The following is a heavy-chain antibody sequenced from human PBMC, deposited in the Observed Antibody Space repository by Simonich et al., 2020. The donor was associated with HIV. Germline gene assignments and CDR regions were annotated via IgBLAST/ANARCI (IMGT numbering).Heavy chain of an antibody. Sequence: QVQLQQWGAGLLKPSETLSLTCAVYGGSFSAYYWSWIRQPPGKGLEWIGEINHSGRTTYNAALKGRVTISVDSSKNQFSLKLSSVTAADAAVYYCARGSNPKERDHDSFDIWGQGTMVTVSS. D-gene: IGHD1-1*01. CDR2: INHSGRT. CDR3: ARGSNPKERDHDSFDI. J-gene: IGHJ3*02. V-gene: IGHV4-34*01. CDR1: GGSFSAYY.